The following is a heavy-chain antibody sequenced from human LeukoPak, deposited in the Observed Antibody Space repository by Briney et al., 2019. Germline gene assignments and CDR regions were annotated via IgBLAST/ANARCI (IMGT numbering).Heavy chain of an antibody. CDR2: IYYSGST. Sequence: SETLSLTCTVSGGSFSSSSYYWGWIRQPPGKGLEWIGSIYYSGSTYYNPSLKSRVTISVDTSKNQFSLKLSSVTAADTAVYYCARHPGAITIFGVVSPKGYYYMDVWGKGTTVTVSS. CDR1: GGSFSSSSYY. V-gene: IGHV4-39*01. J-gene: IGHJ6*03. CDR3: ARHPGAITIFGVVSPKGYYYMDV. D-gene: IGHD3-3*01.